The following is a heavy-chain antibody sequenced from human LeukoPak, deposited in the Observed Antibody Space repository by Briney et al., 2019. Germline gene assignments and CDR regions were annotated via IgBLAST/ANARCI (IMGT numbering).Heavy chain of an antibody. D-gene: IGHD3-16*01. CDR2: IYNDGSRT. CDR1: GFTFSSYW. CDR3: ARDQGGEQSY. V-gene: IGHV3-74*01. J-gene: IGHJ4*02. Sequence: GGSLRLSCAASGFTFSSYWMHWVRQAPGKGLVWVSRIYNDGSRTSYADSVKGRFTISRDNAKNSLYLQMNSLRADDTAVYYCARDQGGEQSYWGQGTLVTVSS.